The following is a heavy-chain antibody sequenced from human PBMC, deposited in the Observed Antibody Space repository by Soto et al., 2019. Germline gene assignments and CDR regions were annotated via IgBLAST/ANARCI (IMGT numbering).Heavy chain of an antibody. D-gene: IGHD3-22*01. CDR1: GGSFSGYY. CDR2: INHSGST. CDR3: ARGLVTSGYYPPYYYYYGMDV. Sequence: QVQLQQWGAGLLKPSETLSLTCAVYGGSFSGYYWSWIRQPPGKGLEWIGEINHSGSTNYNPSLKSRVTISVDTSKNQFSLKLSSVTAADTAVYYCARGLVTSGYYPPYYYYYGMDVWGQGTTVTVSS. V-gene: IGHV4-34*01. J-gene: IGHJ6*02.